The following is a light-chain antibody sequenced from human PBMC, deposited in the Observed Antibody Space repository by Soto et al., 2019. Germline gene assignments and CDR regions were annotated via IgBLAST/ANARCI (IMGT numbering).Light chain of an antibody. CDR2: SAS. CDR3: QQGHSTPYT. J-gene: IGKJ2*01. Sequence: DIQMTQSPYSLSASVGDSVTITCRASQNIRTYLNWYQQKPGRAPKLLIHSASALPSGVPSRFSGSGSGTEFTLTMSGLQPEDFATYYCQQGHSTPYTFGQGLKVEIK. CDR1: QNIRTY. V-gene: IGKV1-39*01.